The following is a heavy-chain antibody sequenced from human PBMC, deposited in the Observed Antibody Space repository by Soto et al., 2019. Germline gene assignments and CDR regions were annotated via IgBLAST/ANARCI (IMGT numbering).Heavy chain of an antibody. CDR2: ISGSGGST. Sequence: GGSLRLSCAASGFTFSSYAMSWVRQAPGKGLEWVSAISGSGGSTYYADSVKGRFTISRDNSKNTLYLQMNSLRAEDTAVYYCAKSPVYGGNSPYYFDYWGQGTLVTAPQ. V-gene: IGHV3-23*01. D-gene: IGHD2-21*02. CDR1: GFTFSSYA. CDR3: AKSPVYGGNSPYYFDY. J-gene: IGHJ4*02.